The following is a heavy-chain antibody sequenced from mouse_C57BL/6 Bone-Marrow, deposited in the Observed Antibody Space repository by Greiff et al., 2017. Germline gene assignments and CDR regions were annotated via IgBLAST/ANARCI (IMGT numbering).Heavy chain of an antibody. Sequence: QVQLQQPGAELVKPGASVKLSCKASGYTFTSYWMHWVKQRPGQGLEWIGMIHPNSGSTNYNQKFKSKATLTVDKSSSTAYMQLSSLTSEDSAVYYCARWSHSDYSVPIAYGGQGTLVTVSA. V-gene: IGHV1-64*01. D-gene: IGHD2-4*01. CDR1: GYTFTSYW. J-gene: IGHJ3*01. CDR3: ARWSHSDYSVPIAY. CDR2: IHPNSGST.